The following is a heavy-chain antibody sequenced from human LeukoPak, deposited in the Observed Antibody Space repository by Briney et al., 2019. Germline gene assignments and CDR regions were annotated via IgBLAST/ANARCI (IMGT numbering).Heavy chain of an antibody. CDR2: ISSSGSTI. CDR1: GFTFSDYY. V-gene: IGHV3-11*01. D-gene: IGHD1-26*01. J-gene: IGHJ4*02. CDR3: AREATTGLIDY. Sequence: GGSLRLSCAASGFTFSDYYMSWIRQASGKGLEWVSYISSSGSTIYYADSVKGRFTISRDNAKNSLYLQMNSLRAEDTAVYYCAREATTGLIDYWGQGTLVTVSS.